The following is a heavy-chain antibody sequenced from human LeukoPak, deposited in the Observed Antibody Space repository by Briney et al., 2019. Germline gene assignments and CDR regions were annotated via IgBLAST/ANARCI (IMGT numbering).Heavy chain of an antibody. V-gene: IGHV3-7*01. CDR2: IKQDGSEK. J-gene: IGHJ4*02. Sequence: GGSLRLSCAASGFTFTTYCMSWVRQAPGKGLEWVANIKQDGSEKYYVDSVKGRFTISRDNARNSLYLQMTSLRAEDTAVYYCARGRFHYDSTGYSSFYYWGQGTLVTVSS. D-gene: IGHD3-22*01. CDR3: ARGRFHYDSTGYSSFYY. CDR1: GFTFTTYC.